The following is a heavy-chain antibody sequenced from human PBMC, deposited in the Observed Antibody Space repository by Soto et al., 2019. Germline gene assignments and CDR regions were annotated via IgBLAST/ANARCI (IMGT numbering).Heavy chain of an antibody. J-gene: IGHJ6*02. CDR1: GYTFTRYA. D-gene: IGHD3-9*01. Sequence: ASVKVSCKASGYTFTRYAMHWVRQAPGQRLEWMGWINAGNGNTKYSQKFQGRVTITRDTSASTAYMELSSLRSEDTAVYYCARDGNVLLYFDWSEPTPNIYYGMDVWGQGTTVTVSS. CDR2: INAGNGNT. CDR3: ARDGNVLLYFDWSEPTPNIYYGMDV. V-gene: IGHV1-3*01.